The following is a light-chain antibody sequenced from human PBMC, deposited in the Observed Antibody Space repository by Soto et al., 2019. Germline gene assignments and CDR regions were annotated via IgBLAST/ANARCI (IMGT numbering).Light chain of an antibody. CDR2: RDN. Sequence: QSVLTQTPSVSGTPGQRVNISCSGSSFNIGRNYVYWYHLFPGTAPKLLIYRDNERPSGVPDRFSGSKSGTSASLAISGLRSGDEADYHCATWDDSLGGPVFGGGTQLTVL. CDR3: ATWDDSLGGPV. J-gene: IGLJ2*01. CDR1: SFNIGRNY. V-gene: IGLV1-47*01.